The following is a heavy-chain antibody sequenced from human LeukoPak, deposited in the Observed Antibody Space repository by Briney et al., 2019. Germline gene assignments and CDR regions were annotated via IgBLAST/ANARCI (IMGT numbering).Heavy chain of an antibody. CDR3: ARVVAVAGLEY. V-gene: IGHV3-21*01. CDR2: ISSSSSYI. J-gene: IGHJ4*02. D-gene: IGHD6-19*01. Sequence: GGSLRLSWAASGFTFSSYSMNWVRQAPEKGLEWVSSISSSSSYIYYADSVKGRFTISRDNAKNSLYLQMNSLRAEDTAVYYCARVVAVAGLEYWGQGTLVTVSS. CDR1: GFTFSSYS.